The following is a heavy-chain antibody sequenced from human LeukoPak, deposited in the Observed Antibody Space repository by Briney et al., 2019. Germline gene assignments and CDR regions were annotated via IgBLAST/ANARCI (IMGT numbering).Heavy chain of an antibody. CDR2: ISSSGSTM. CDR3: ARSGHSNGWYSFDY. D-gene: IGHD6-19*01. Sequence: GGSLRLSCAASGFTFSSYEIHWVRQAPGKGLEWVSYISSSGSTMYYADSVKGRFTISRDNAKNSLYLQMNSLRAEDTAVYYCARSGHSNGWYSFDYWGLGALVTVSS. CDR1: GFTFSSYE. V-gene: IGHV3-48*03. J-gene: IGHJ4*02.